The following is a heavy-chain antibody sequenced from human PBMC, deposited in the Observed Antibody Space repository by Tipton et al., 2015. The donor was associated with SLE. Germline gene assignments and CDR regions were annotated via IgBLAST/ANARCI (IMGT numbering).Heavy chain of an antibody. CDR3: ARTSWFDP. Sequence: TLSLTCTVSGGSISSGSYYWSWIRQPAGKGLEWIGEINRSGSTNYNPSPKSRVTISVDTSKNQFSLKLRSVTAADTAMYYCARTSWFDPWGQGTLVTVSS. CDR1: GGSISSGSYY. J-gene: IGHJ5*02. V-gene: IGHV4-61*09. CDR2: INRSGST.